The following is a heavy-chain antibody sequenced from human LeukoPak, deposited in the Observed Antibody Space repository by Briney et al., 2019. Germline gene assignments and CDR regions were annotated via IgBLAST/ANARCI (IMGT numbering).Heavy chain of an antibody. J-gene: IGHJ4*02. D-gene: IGHD3-22*01. CDR1: VFTFTTYS. V-gene: IGHV3-21*01. Sequence: GGSLRLSCAASVFTFTTYSMNWVRQAPGKGLEWVSSISSSSSYIYYADSVKGRFTISRDNAKNSLYLQMNSLTAEDTALYYCARDSYDSSGYPSFGYWGQGTLVTVSS. CDR3: ARDSYDSSGYPSFGY. CDR2: ISSSSSYI.